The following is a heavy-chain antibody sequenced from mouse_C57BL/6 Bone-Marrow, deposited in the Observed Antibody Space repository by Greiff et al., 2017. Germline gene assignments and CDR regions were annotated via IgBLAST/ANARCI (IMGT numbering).Heavy chain of an antibody. CDR2: IDPSDSET. V-gene: IGHV1-61*01. J-gene: IGHJ3*01. D-gene: IGHD2-5*01. CDR1: GYTFTSYW. CDR3: ARGGDYSNLFAY. Sequence: VQLQQPGAELVRPGSSVKLSCKASGYTFTSYWMDWVKQRPGQGLEWIGNIDPSDSETHYNQKFKDKATLTVDKSSSTAYMQLSSLTSEDSAFYYCARGGDYSNLFAYWGQGTLVTVSA.